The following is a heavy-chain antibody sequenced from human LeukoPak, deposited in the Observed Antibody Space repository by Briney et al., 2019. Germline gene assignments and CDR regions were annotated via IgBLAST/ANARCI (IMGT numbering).Heavy chain of an antibody. CDR1: GGSISSGDYY. J-gene: IGHJ6*04. V-gene: IGHV4-30-4*01. D-gene: IGHD4-17*01. CDR2: IYYSGST. CDR3: ARASDYGTNGMDV. Sequence: PSETLSLTCTVSGGSISSGDYYWSWIRQPPGKGLEWIGYIYYSGSTYYNPSLKSRVTISVDTSKNQFSLKLSSVTAADTAVYHCARASDYGTNGMDVWGKGTTVTVSS.